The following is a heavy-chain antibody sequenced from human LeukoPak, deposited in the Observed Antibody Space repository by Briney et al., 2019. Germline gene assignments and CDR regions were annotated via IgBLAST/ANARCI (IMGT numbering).Heavy chain of an antibody. CDR2: ISGSGGST. CDR1: GSPFSSNA. Sequence: GGSLGPSCAPLGSPFSSNALSWFSQPPGKWMKWVSAISGSGGSTYYADSVKGRFTISRDKSKNTLYLQMNSLRAEDTAVYYCAKGLAVAGHFDYWGQGTLVTVSS. CDR3: AKGLAVAGHFDY. D-gene: IGHD6-19*01. J-gene: IGHJ4*02. V-gene: IGHV3-23*01.